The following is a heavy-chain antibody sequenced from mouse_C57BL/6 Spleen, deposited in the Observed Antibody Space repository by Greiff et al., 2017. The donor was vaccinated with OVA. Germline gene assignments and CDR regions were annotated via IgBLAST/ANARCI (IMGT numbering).Heavy chain of an antibody. V-gene: IGHV1-54*01. CDR1: GYAFTNYL. CDR2: INPGSGGT. CDR3: AREQGSSYGSYYAMDY. Sequence: QVQLQQSGAELVRPGTSVKVSCKASGYAFTNYLIEWVKQRPGQGLEWIGVINPGSGGTNYNEKFKGKATLTADKSSSTAYMQLSSLTSEDSAVYFCAREQGSSYGSYYAMDYWGQGTSVTVSS. D-gene: IGHD1-1*01. J-gene: IGHJ4*01.